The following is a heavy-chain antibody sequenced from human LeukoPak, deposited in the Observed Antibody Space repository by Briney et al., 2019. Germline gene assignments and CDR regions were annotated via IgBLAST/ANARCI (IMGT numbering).Heavy chain of an antibody. Sequence: ASVKVSCKASGYTFTSYYMHWVRQAPGQGLEWVGIINPSGGSASYAQKFQGRVTMTRDTSTSTVYMELSSLRSEDTAVYYCARGGDIVVVVAATNLGVYWGQGTLVTVSS. CDR1: GYTFTSYY. CDR3: ARGGDIVVVVAATNLGVY. D-gene: IGHD2-15*01. CDR2: INPSGGSA. J-gene: IGHJ4*02. V-gene: IGHV1-46*01.